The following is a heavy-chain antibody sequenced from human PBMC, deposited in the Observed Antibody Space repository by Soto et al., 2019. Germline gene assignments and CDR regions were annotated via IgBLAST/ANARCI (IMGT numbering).Heavy chain of an antibody. V-gene: IGHV4-39*07. Sequence: SETLSLTCTVSGGSINISGYYWGWLRQLPGKGLEWIGSIFYTGSTYYNPSVKSRVTISVDTSKNQFSLKLSSVTAADTAVYYCARDLYGGGPSEYWGKGTIVNVSS. CDR1: GGSINISGYY. J-gene: IGHJ4*02. CDR3: ARDLYGGGPSEY. CDR2: IFYTGST. D-gene: IGHD2-21*01.